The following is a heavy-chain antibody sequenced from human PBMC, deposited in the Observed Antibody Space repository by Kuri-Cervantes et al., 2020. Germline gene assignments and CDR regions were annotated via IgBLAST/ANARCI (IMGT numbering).Heavy chain of an antibody. Sequence: ESLKISCAVSGYSISSGSYWGWIRQPPGKGLEWIGSINHSGRTYSNLSLQGRITISIDTSRNQFSLKLTSVTAADTAVYYCARLLHTTIVAGYFDYWGQGTLVTVSS. V-gene: IGHV4-38-2*01. CDR1: GYSISSGSY. D-gene: IGHD3-22*01. J-gene: IGHJ4*02. CDR2: INHSGRT. CDR3: ARLLHTTIVAGYFDY.